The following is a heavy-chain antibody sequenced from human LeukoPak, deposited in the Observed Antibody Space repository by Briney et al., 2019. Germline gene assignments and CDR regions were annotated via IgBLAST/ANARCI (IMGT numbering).Heavy chain of an antibody. CDR2: ISYDGSNK. J-gene: IGHJ6*02. CDR3: ARDSGQSPYYYYGMDV. D-gene: IGHD6-19*01. Sequence: GRSLRLSCAASGFTFSSYAMHWVRQAPGKGLEWVAVISYDGSNKYYADSVKGRFTISRDNSKNTLYLQMNSLRAEDTAVYYCARDSGQSPYYYYGMDVWGQGTTVTVSS. V-gene: IGHV3-30-3*01. CDR1: GFTFSSYA.